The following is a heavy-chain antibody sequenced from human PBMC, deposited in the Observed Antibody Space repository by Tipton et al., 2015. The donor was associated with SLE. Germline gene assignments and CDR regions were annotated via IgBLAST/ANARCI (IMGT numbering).Heavy chain of an antibody. Sequence: QSGAEVKKPGTPVKVSCKASGFTFTSSAMQWVRQARGQRLEWIGWIVVGSGNTNYAQKFQERVTITRDMSTSTAYMELSSLRSEDTAVYYCAAGGGSYYIGAFDIWGQGTMVTVSS. D-gene: IGHD1-26*01. CDR2: IVVGSGNT. CDR3: AAGGGSYYIGAFDI. V-gene: IGHV1-58*02. J-gene: IGHJ3*02. CDR1: GFTFTSSA.